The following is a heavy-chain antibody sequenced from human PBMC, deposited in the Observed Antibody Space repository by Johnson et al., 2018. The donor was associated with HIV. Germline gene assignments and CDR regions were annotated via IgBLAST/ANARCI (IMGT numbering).Heavy chain of an antibody. CDR1: GFTFSDYY. J-gene: IGHJ3*01. CDR3: ARGGFTMIVVAY. D-gene: IGHD3-22*01. CDR2: ISSSGSTI. V-gene: IGHV3-11*04. Sequence: KPGGSLRLSCAASGFTFSDYYMGWIRQAPGKGLEWISYISSSGSTIQYEDSVKGRFTISRDNAKNSLFLQMNSLRAEDTAVYYCARGGFTMIVVAYWGQGTMVTVSS.